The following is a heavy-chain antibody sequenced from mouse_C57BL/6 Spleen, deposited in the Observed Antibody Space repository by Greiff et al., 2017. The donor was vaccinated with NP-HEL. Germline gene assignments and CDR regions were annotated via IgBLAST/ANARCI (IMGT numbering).Heavy chain of an antibody. V-gene: IGHV2-9-1*01. CDR2: IWPGGGT. Sequence: VKVVESGPGLVAPSQSLSITCTVSGFSLTSYAISWVRQPPGKGLEWLGVIWPGGGTNYNSALKSRLSISKDNSNSQVFLKMNSLQTDDTARYYCARDSTLYYFDYWGQGTTLTVSS. CDR1: GFSLTSYA. J-gene: IGHJ2*01. CDR3: ARDSTLYYFDY.